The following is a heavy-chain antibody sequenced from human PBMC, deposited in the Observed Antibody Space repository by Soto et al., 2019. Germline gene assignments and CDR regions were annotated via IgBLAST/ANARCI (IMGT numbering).Heavy chain of an antibody. Sequence: GGSLRLSCAVSGFTFSSYGMHWVRQAPGKGLEWVAVISYDGSNKYYADSVKGRFTISRDNSKNTLYLQMNSLRAEDTAVYYCAKDVDWSITIFGVVIIRRPLDPWGQGTLVTVSS. CDR1: GFTFSSYG. CDR3: AKDVDWSITIFGVVIIRRPLDP. J-gene: IGHJ5*02. CDR2: ISYDGSNK. V-gene: IGHV3-30*18. D-gene: IGHD3-3*01.